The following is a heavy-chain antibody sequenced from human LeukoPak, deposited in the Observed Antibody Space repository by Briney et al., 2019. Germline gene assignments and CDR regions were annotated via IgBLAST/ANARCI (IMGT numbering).Heavy chain of an antibody. D-gene: IGHD6-19*01. CDR2: IEYSGTT. Sequence: KPSETLSLTCTVSGGPIRSSSYYWGWIRPPPGKGLEWIGSIEYSGTTYYNPSLKSPVTISVDTSKTQFCLKLSSVTAADTAVYYCARLGYVTGVAGFVDYWGQGTLVTVSS. CDR3: ARLGYVTGVAGFVDY. J-gene: IGHJ4*02. CDR1: GGPIRSSSYY. V-gene: IGHV4-39*01.